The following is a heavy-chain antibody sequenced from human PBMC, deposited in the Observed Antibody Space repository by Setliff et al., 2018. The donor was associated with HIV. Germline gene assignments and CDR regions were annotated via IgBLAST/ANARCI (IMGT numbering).Heavy chain of an antibody. V-gene: IGHV1-69*13. D-gene: IGHD1-1*01. J-gene: IGHJ6*02. CDR1: GYSFTRYA. Sequence: VKVSCKASGYSFTRYAMHWVRQAPGQRLEWMGGIIPIFGTANYAQKFQGRVTITADESTSTAYMELSSLRSEDTAVYYCARGYDYLYYGMDVWGQGTTVTVSS. CDR2: IIPIFGTA. CDR3: ARGYDYLYYGMDV.